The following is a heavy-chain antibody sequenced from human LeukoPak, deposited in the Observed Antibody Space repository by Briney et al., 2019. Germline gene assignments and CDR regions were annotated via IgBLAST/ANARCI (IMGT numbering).Heavy chain of an antibody. D-gene: IGHD6-13*01. CDR3: ARSYSSSWYSSFDI. CDR2: IYTSGGT. V-gene: IGHV4-61*02. CDR1: GGSISSGNYY. J-gene: IGHJ3*02. Sequence: PSETLSLTCTDSGGSISSGNYYWSWIRQPAGKGLEWIGRIYTSGGTNCNPSLESRVTILIDTPKNQFSLKLSSVTAADTAVYYCARSYSSSWYSSFDIWGHGTMVTVSS.